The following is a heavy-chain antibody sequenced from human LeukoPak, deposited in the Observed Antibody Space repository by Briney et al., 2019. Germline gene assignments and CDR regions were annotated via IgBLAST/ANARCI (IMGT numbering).Heavy chain of an antibody. J-gene: IGHJ6*02. CDR2: IWYDGSNK. V-gene: IGHV3-33*01. D-gene: IGHD2-15*01. CDR3: ARDKSIQDCSGGSCYSTYYYGMDV. CDR1: GLTFSSYG. Sequence: GGSLRLSCAASGLTFSSYGMHWVRQAPGKGLEWVAVIWYDGSNKYYADSVKGRFTISRDNSKNTLYLQMNSLRAEDTAVYYCARDKSIQDCSGGSCYSTYYYGMDVWGQGTTVTVSS.